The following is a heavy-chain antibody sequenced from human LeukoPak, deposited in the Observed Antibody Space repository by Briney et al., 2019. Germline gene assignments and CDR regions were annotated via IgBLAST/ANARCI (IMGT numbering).Heavy chain of an antibody. CDR1: GGSFSGYY. J-gene: IGHJ4*02. Sequence: SETLSLTCAVYGGSFSGYYWSWIRQPPGKGLEWIGEINHSGSTNYNPSLKSRVTISVDTSKNQFSLKLSSVTAADTAVYYCARGKRGSYRNITPAFDYWGQGTLVTVSS. V-gene: IGHV4-34*01. CDR2: INHSGST. CDR3: ARGKRGSYRNITPAFDY. D-gene: IGHD3-16*02.